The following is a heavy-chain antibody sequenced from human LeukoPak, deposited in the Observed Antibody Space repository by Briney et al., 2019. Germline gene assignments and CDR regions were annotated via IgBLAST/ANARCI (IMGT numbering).Heavy chain of an antibody. CDR3: ARGGYSYGYGDAFDI. D-gene: IGHD5-18*01. V-gene: IGHV4-4*07. J-gene: IGHJ3*02. CDR1: GASISSYY. Sequence: SETLSLTCTVSGASISSYYWSWIRQPAGKGLEWIGRIYTTASTNYNSSLKSRVTISVDTSKNQFSLKLSSVTAADTAVYYCARGGYSYGYGDAFDIWGQGTMVTVSS. CDR2: IYTTAST.